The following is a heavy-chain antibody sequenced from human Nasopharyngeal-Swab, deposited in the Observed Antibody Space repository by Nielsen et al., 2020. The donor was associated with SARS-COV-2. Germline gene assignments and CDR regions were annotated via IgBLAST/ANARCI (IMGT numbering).Heavy chain of an antibody. D-gene: IGHD2-21*01. J-gene: IGHJ3*02. V-gene: IGHV5-51*01. Sequence: VRQMPGKGLEWMGIIYPGDSDTRYSPSFQGQVTISADKSISTAYLQWSSLKASDTAMYYCASPDDIAYWAPRIWGQGTMVTVSS. CDR3: ASPDDIAYWAPRI. CDR2: IYPGDSDT.